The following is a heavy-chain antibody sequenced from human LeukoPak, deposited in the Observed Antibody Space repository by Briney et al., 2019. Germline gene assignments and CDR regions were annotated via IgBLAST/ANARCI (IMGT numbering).Heavy chain of an antibody. CDR3: ARIYGSGDGGFDY. J-gene: IGHJ4*02. V-gene: IGHV4-59*01. CDR1: GGSISSYY. Sequence: SETLSLTCTVSGGSISSYYWSWIRQPPGKGLEWIGYIYYSGSTNYNPSLKSRVTISVDTSKNQFSLKLSSVTAADTAVYYCARIYGSGDGGFDYWGQGTLVTASS. CDR2: IYYSGST. D-gene: IGHD3-10*01.